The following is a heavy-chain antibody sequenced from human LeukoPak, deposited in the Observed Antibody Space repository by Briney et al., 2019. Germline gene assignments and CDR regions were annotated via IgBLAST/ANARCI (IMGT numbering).Heavy chain of an antibody. CDR3: ARDIEPPGLFFDY. J-gene: IGHJ4*02. CDR1: GFTFSSYG. D-gene: IGHD1-14*01. V-gene: IGHV3-7*01. CDR2: IKYDGSEK. Sequence: GRSLRLSCAASGFTFSSYGMHWVRQAPGKGLEWVANIKYDGSEKDYVDSVKGRFTISRDNAKNSLYLQMNSLRAEDTAIYYCARDIEPPGLFFDYWGQGTLVTVSS.